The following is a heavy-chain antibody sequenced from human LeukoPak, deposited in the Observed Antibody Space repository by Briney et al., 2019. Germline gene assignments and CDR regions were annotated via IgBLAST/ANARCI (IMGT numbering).Heavy chain of an antibody. CDR3: ASSESHYYYMDV. V-gene: IGHV1-2*02. CDR2: INPNSGGT. J-gene: IGHJ6*03. CDR1: GYTFTGYY. Sequence: ASVKVSCKASGYTFTGYYMHWVRQAPGQGPEWMGWINPNSGGTNYAQKFQGKVTMTRDTSISTAYMELSRLRSDDTAVYYCASSESHYYYMDVWGKGTTVTVSS.